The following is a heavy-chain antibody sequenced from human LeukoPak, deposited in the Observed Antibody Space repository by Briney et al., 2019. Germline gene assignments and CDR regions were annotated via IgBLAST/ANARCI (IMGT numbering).Heavy chain of an antibody. V-gene: IGHV4-4*02. Sequence: SGTLSLTCAVSGGSISSSNWWSWVRQPPGKGLEWIGEIYHSGSTNYNPSLKSRVTISVDKSKNQFSLKLSSVTAADTAVYYCARGGRYCSGGSCYRVAFDIWGQGTMVTVSS. CDR2: IYHSGST. D-gene: IGHD2-15*01. CDR3: ARGGRYCSGGSCYRVAFDI. CDR1: GGSISSSNW. J-gene: IGHJ3*02.